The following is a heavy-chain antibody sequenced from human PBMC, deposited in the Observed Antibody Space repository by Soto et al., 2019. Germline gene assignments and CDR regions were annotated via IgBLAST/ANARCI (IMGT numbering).Heavy chain of an antibody. V-gene: IGHV4-59*08. CDR3: ARGGAAFDS. D-gene: IGHD3-16*01. CDR1: GGSISSYY. Sequence: PSETLSLTCTVSGGSISSYYWSWIRQPPGKGLEWIGYIYYSGSTNYNPSLKSRVTISVDTSKNQFSLKLSSVTAADTAVYYCARGGAAFDSRGQGTRVTVSS. CDR2: IYYSGST. J-gene: IGHJ3*02.